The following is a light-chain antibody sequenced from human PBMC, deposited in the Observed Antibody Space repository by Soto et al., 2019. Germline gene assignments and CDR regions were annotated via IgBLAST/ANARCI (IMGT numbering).Light chain of an antibody. V-gene: IGKV1-5*03. CDR1: HTISSW. J-gene: IGKJ1*01. Sequence: DIQMTQSPSTLSGSVGDRVTITCRASHTISSWLAWYQQKPGKAPKLLIYKASTLKSGVPSRFSGSGSGTEFTLTISSLQTDDFSTYYCQQYHSYWTFGQGTKVDIK. CDR3: QQYHSYWT. CDR2: KAS.